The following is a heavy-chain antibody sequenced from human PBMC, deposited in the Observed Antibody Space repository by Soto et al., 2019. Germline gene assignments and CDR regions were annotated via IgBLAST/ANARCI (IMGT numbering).Heavy chain of an antibody. J-gene: IGHJ4*02. CDR2: ISWNGAAT. CDR3: ANLPLYGSGFDC. V-gene: IGHV3-9*01. Sequence: DVQLVESGGGLVQPGGSLRLSCAASGFTFDDYAIHWVRQAPGKGLEWVSGISWNGAATGYMNSVKGRFSISRDNTKTTLYLQMNSLKSEDTAVYYCANLPLYGSGFDCWGQGTLVTVSS. CDR1: GFTFDDYA. D-gene: IGHD3-10*01.